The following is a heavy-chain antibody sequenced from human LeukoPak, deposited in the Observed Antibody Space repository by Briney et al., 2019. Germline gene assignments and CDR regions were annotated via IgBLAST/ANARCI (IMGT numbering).Heavy chain of an antibody. Sequence: SVKVSCKASGGTFSSYTISWVRQAPGQGLEWMGRIIPILGIANYAQKFQGRVTITADKSTSTAYMELSSLRSEDTAVYYCAGGGFAAAGSNPPDYWGQGTLVTVSS. J-gene: IGHJ4*02. CDR1: GGTFSSYT. V-gene: IGHV1-69*02. CDR3: AGGGFAAAGSNPPDY. CDR2: IIPILGIA. D-gene: IGHD6-13*01.